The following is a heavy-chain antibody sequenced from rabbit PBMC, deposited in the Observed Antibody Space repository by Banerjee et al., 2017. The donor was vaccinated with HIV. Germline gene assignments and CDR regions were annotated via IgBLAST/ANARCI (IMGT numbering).Heavy chain of an antibody. V-gene: IGHV1S7*01. CDR3: ARGGVAGVNL. CDR2: IYAGKGRT. CDR1: GFDFSSYY. J-gene: IGHJ4*01. Sequence: QLKETGGGLVQPGGSLTLSCKASGFDFSSYYMSWVRQAPGKGLEWIGTIYAGKGRTYYASWVNGRFTISSDNAQNTVDLQMNSLTAVDRATYFCARGGVAGVNLWGPGTLVTVS. D-gene: IGHD4-1*01.